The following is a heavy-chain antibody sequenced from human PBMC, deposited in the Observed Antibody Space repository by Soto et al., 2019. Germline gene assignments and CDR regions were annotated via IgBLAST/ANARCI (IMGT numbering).Heavy chain of an antibody. CDR1: GGSISSYY. D-gene: IGHD3-3*01. V-gene: IGHV4-59*01. CDR3: ARDLAYYDFWSGYYAPSYMDV. Sequence: PSETLSLTCTVSGGSISSYYWSWIRQPPGKGLEWIGYIYYSGSTNYNPSLKSRVTISVDTSKNQFSLKLSSVTAADKAVYYCARDLAYYDFWSGYYAPSYMDVWGKGTTVTVSS. CDR2: IYYSGST. J-gene: IGHJ6*03.